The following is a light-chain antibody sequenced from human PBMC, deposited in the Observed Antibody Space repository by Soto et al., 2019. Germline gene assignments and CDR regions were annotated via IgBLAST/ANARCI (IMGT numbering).Light chain of an antibody. CDR2: GAS. CDR3: QQYGGSPPYS. V-gene: IGKV3-20*01. J-gene: IGKJ2*01. CDR1: QTVTNNY. Sequence: PGERATLSCRASQTVTNNYLAWYQQRPGQAPRLLIKGASSRAAGIADRFSGSGSGTDFTLTISRLEPDDSAMYYCQQYGGSPPYSFGQGTKVDIK.